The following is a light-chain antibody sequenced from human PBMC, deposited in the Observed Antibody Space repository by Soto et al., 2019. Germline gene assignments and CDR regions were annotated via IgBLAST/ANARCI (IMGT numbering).Light chain of an antibody. J-gene: IGLJ2*01. CDR3: SSYTSSSTQ. CDR1: SSDVGGYNY. Sequence: QSALTQPASVSGSPGQSITISCTGTSSDVGGYNYVSWYQLHPGKAPKLMIYDVSNRPSGVSNRFSGSKSGNTASLTISGLQAEDEADYYCSSYTSSSTQFGGGTKLTVL. CDR2: DVS. V-gene: IGLV2-14*01.